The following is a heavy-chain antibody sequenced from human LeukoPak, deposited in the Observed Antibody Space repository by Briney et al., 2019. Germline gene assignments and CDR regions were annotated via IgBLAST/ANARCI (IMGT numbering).Heavy chain of an antibody. J-gene: IGHJ6*03. CDR3: AKTPGYGDYSMDV. CDR2: ISGSGVNT. CDR1: GFTFGSYA. D-gene: IGHD4-17*01. Sequence: GGSLRLSCAASGFTFGSYAMNWVRQAPGKGLEWVSTISGSGVNTYFADSVKGRFTISRDNSKNTLYLQMNTLRAEDTAVYYCAKTPGYGDYSMDVWGKGTRVTVSS. V-gene: IGHV3-23*01.